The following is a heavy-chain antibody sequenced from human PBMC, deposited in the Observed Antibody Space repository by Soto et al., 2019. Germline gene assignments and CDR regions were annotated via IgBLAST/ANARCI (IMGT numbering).Heavy chain of an antibody. CDR3: AKDLQAYGDYDYYCYGLDV. CDR1: GFTFSTCC. CDR2: SSYDGNNK. D-gene: IGHD4-17*01. V-gene: IGHV3-30*18. Sequence: QLVESGGGVVPPGASLRLSCAASGFTFSTCCMHWVRQTPGKGLEWVAVSSYDGNNKVYADSVKGRFTISRDNFKNTVDLVMNNLKVDDTAVYYCAKDLQAYGDYDYYCYGLDVLGQGATVSVSS. J-gene: IGHJ6*02.